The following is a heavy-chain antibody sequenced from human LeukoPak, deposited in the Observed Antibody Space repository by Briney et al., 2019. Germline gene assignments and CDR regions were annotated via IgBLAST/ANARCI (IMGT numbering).Heavy chain of an antibody. Sequence: GGSLRLSCAASGFTFNNYRMNWVRQAPGKGLEWVSSISSSSSYIYYADSVKGRFTISRDNAKNSLYLQMHSLRAEDTAVYYCARDSVPYDSSGYYFGYFDYWGQGTLVTVSS. CDR3: ARDSVPYDSSGYYFGYFDY. J-gene: IGHJ4*02. CDR1: GFTFNNYR. D-gene: IGHD3-22*01. CDR2: ISSSSSYI. V-gene: IGHV3-21*01.